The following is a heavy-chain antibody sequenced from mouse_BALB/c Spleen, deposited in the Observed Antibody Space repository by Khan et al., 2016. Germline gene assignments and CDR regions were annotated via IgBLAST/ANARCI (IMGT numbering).Heavy chain of an antibody. CDR2: IDPANGNT. V-gene: IGHV14-3*02. CDR3: WYYFDY. Sequence: VQLKQSGAELVKPGASVKLSCTASGFNIKDTYMHWVKQRPEQGLEWIGRIDPANGNTKYDPKFQGKATITADTSSNTAYLQLSSLTSEDTAVYYCWYYFDYWGQGTTLTVSS. CDR1: GFNIKDTY. J-gene: IGHJ2*01.